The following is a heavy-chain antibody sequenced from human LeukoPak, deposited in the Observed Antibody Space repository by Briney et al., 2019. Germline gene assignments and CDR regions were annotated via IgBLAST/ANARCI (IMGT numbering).Heavy chain of an antibody. CDR3: ARIAWDAFDI. CDR2: IRSTGSTT. CDR1: GFTFSSYA. Sequence: GGSLRLSCAASGFTFSSYAMSWVRQAPGKGLEWVSAIRSTGSTTFYADSVKGRFTISRDNAKNTLYLQMNSLRAEDTAVYYCARIAWDAFDIWGQGTMVTVSS. J-gene: IGHJ3*02. D-gene: IGHD2-15*01. V-gene: IGHV3-23*01.